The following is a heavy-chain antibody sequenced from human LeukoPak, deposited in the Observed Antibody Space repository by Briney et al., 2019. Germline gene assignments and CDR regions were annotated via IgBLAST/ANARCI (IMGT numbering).Heavy chain of an antibody. D-gene: IGHD5-18*01. CDR2: IKQDGSEK. J-gene: IGHJ4*02. CDR1: GFTFSSYS. CDR3: ARDGYSYGYGDY. V-gene: IGHV3-7*03. Sequence: GGSLRLSCAASGFTFSSYSMNWVRQAPGKGLEWVANIKQDGSEKYYVDSVKGRFTISRDNAKNSLYLQMNSLRAEDTAVYYCARDGYSYGYGDYWGQGTLVTVSS.